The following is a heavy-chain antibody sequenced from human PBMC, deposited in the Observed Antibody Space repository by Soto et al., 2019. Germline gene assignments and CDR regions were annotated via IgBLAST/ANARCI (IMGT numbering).Heavy chain of an antibody. D-gene: IGHD2-21*01. V-gene: IGHV4-39*01. CDR3: ARHADSFLVYYFDY. CDR2: IYYSGST. J-gene: IGHJ4*02. Sequence: QLHLQESGPGLVKPSETLSLTYTVSGDSISSSNHCWGWIRQPPGKGLEWIGSIYYSGSTNSQPSLSSRVTISVDTSKNQFPLMLTSVTAADTAVYFCARHADSFLVYYFDYWGQGTLVSVSS. CDR1: GDSISSSNHC.